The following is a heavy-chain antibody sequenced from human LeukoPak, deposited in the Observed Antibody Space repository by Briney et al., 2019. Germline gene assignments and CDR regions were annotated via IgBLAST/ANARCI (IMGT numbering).Heavy chain of an antibody. CDR2: ISYDGSNK. CDR3: ARDRQTHGYYYYYMDV. J-gene: IGHJ6*03. Sequence: GGSLRLSCAASGFTFSSYAMHWVRQAPGKGLEWVAVISYDGSNKYYADSVKGRFTISRDNSKNTLYLQMNSLRAEDTAVYYCARDRQTHGYYYYYMDVWGKGTTVTVSS. CDR1: GFTFSSYA. V-gene: IGHV3-30*04.